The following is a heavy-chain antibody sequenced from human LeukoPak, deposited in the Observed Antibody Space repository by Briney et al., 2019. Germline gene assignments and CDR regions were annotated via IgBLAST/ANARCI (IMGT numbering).Heavy chain of an antibody. Sequence: PGGSLGLSXAASGFTFSSYWMSWVRQAPGKGLEWVANIKQDGSEKYYVDSVKGRFTISRDNAKNSLYLQMNSLRAEDTAVYYCARDPLAWYYYDSSGPYAFDIWGQGTMVTVSS. CDR2: IKQDGSEK. CDR3: ARDPLAWYYYDSSGPYAFDI. J-gene: IGHJ3*02. D-gene: IGHD3-22*01. CDR1: GFTFSSYW. V-gene: IGHV3-7*01.